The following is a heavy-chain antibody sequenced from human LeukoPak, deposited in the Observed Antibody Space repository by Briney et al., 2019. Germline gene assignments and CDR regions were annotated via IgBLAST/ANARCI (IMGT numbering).Heavy chain of an antibody. V-gene: IGHV3-33*01. Sequence: GGSLRLSCAASGFTFSSYGMHWVRQAPGKGLDWVAVIWYDGSKEYYADSVKGRFIIARDNSKKTLYLQMKGLRDEDTAVYFXXXQEGLWSXYYSFDYWGQGTLVTVSS. CDR3: XXQEGLWSXYYSFDY. CDR2: IWYDGSKE. D-gene: IGHD3-3*01. CDR1: GFTFSSYG. J-gene: IGHJ4*02.